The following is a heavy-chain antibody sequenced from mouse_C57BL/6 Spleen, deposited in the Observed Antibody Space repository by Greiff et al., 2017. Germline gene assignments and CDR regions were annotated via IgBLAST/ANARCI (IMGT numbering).Heavy chain of an antibody. V-gene: IGHV1-26*01. CDR1: GYTFTDYY. CDR3: ARTGDGYYLFAY. Sequence: EVQLQQSGPELVKPGASVKISCKASGYTFTDYYMNWVKQSHGKSLEWIGDINPNNGGTSYNQKFKGKATLTVDKSSSTAYMELRSLTSEDSAVYYCARTGDGYYLFAYWGQGTLVTVSA. D-gene: IGHD2-3*01. J-gene: IGHJ3*01. CDR2: INPNNGGT.